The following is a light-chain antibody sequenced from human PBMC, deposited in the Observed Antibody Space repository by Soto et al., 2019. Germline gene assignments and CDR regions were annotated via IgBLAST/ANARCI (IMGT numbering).Light chain of an antibody. J-gene: IGLJ1*01. CDR3: CSYAGNNIFV. CDR1: SSDIGAHNF. CDR2: EVI. Sequence: QSVLTQPASVSGSPRQAITVSCSGTSSDIGAHNFVSWYQQHPGKAPKLIIYEVINRPSGVSDRFSGSKSGNTASMTISGLQAEDEANYYCCSYAGNNIFVFGTGTKVSVL. V-gene: IGLV2-23*02.